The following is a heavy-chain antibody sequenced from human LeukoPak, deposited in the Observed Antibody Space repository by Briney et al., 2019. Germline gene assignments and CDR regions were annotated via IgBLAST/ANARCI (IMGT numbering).Heavy chain of an antibody. J-gene: IGHJ6*03. D-gene: IGHD3-3*01. CDR1: GFSFSRYW. CDR2: IKPEGSEK. V-gene: IGHV3-7*01. CDR3: ARMGEYNFWSDYSNQHHSYYYMDV. Sequence: GGSLRLSCVASGFSFSRYWMNWVRQAPGKGLEWVANIKPEGSEKYYVDSVKGRFTISRDDAKTTLYLHMNSLRAEDTAVYYCARMGEYNFWSDYSNQHHSYYYMDVWGKGTTVTVSS.